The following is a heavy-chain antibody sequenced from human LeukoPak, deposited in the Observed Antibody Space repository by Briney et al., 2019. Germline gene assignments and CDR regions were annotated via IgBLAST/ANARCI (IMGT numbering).Heavy chain of an antibody. D-gene: IGHD2-2*01. CDR3: ARHPRYCSSTSCYLHRQSGYAYYMDV. CDR1: GGSINSSSYY. J-gene: IGHJ6*03. V-gene: IGHV4-39*01. CDR2: IYYSGST. Sequence: SETLSLTCTVSGGSINSSSYYWGWIRQPPGKGLEWIGSIYYSGSTYYNPSLKSRVTISVDTSKNQFSLKLSSVTAADTAVYYCARHPRYCSSTSCYLHRQSGYAYYMDVWGKGTTVTVSS.